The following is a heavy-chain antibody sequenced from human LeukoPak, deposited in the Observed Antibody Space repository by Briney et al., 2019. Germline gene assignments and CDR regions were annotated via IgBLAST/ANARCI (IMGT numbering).Heavy chain of an antibody. Sequence: ASVKVSCKASGYTFTSYGIIWVRQAPGQGLEWMGWISAYNGNTNYAQKLQGRVTMTTDTSTSTAYMELRSLRSDDTAVYYCAAGSRGPTQPHYFDYWGQGTLVTVSS. V-gene: IGHV1-18*01. D-gene: IGHD3-10*01. CDR1: GYTFTSYG. CDR3: AAGSRGPTQPHYFDY. CDR2: ISAYNGNT. J-gene: IGHJ4*02.